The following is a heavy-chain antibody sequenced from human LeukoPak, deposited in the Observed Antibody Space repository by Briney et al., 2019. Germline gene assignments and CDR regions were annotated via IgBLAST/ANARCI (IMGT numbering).Heavy chain of an antibody. CDR1: GFTFSSYA. J-gene: IGHJ6*02. CDR3: ARDRGSGGSYYYYGMDV. CDR2: ISSSSSYI. Sequence: SGGSLRLSCAASGFTFSSYAMSWVRQAPGKGLEWVSSISSSSSYIYYADSVKGRFTISRDNAKNSLYLQMNSLRAEDTAVYYCARDRGSGGSYYYYGMDVWGQGTTVTVSS. V-gene: IGHV3-21*01. D-gene: IGHD3-10*01.